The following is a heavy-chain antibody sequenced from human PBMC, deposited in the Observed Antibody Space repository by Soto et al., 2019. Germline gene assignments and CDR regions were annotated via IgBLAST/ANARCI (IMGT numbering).Heavy chain of an antibody. D-gene: IGHD2-2*01. Sequence: GASVKVSCNASGYTFTGYYMHWVRPAPGQGLERMGRINPNSVGTNYAQKFHGWVTITRDTSISTAYMVLSRLRSDDTAVYYCARSGREYQLPNANYYYYYYMDVWGKGTTVTVSS. CDR3: ARSGREYQLPNANYYYYYYMDV. CDR1: GYTFTGYY. CDR2: INPNSVGT. V-gene: IGHV1-2*04. J-gene: IGHJ6*03.